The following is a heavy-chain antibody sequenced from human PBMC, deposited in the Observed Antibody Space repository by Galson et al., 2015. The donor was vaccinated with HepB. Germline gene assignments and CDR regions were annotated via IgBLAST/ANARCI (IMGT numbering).Heavy chain of an antibody. D-gene: IGHD6-19*01. V-gene: IGHV1-18*01. J-gene: IGHJ4*02. Sequence: SVKVSCKASGYTFTSYGISWVRQAPGQGLEWMGWISAYNGNTNYAQKLQGRVTMTTDTSTSTAYMELRSLRSDDTAVYYCARDKYSNGWYRGDPIFDYWGQGTLVTVSS. CDR3: ARDKYSNGWYRGDPIFDY. CDR2: ISAYNGNT. CDR1: GYTFTSYG.